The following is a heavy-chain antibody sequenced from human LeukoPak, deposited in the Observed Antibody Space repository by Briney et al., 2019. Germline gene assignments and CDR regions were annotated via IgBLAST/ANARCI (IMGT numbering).Heavy chain of an antibody. V-gene: IGHV1-18*01. Sequence: ASVKVSCKASGYTFSKYGISWVRQAPGQGLEWMGWISGYNAYTHYAQKLQGRVTMTTDTSTSTAYMELRSLRSEDTAVYYCARSAEGSTRYFARYYFDYWGQGTLVTVSS. D-gene: IGHD1-14*01. CDR2: ISGYNAYT. CDR3: ARSAEGSTRYFARYYFDY. J-gene: IGHJ4*02. CDR1: GYTFSKYG.